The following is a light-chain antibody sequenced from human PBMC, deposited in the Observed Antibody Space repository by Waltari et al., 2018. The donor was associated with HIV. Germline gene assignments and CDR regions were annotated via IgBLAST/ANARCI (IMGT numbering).Light chain of an antibody. CDR1: SPRNYY. Sequence: SSELTHDPAVSVASGQTVTITCQGASPRNYYASWHQQKPGHAPILVIYDKNTRPSGSPDRFSGSTSGNTASLTITGSEAEDEADYYCASRDNNGKRVLFGGGTKVTVL. V-gene: IGLV3-19*01. J-gene: IGLJ3*02. CDR2: DKN. CDR3: ASRDNNGKRVL.